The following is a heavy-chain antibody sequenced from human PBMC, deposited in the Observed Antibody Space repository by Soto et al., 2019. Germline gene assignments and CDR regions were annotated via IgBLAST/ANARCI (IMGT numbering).Heavy chain of an antibody. D-gene: IGHD1-20*01. V-gene: IGHV4-31*11. CDR3: ARWVEVSLDYFDS. J-gene: IGHJ4*02. CDR1: GGSISGGYYY. Sequence: PSETLSLTCAVSGGSISGGYYYWSWVRQNPGKGLEWIGHIYHSGRTYYNPSLKSRVSISIDTSKNQFSLHLSSVTAADTAVYYCARWVEVSLDYFDSWGQGNPVTVSS. CDR2: IYHSGRT.